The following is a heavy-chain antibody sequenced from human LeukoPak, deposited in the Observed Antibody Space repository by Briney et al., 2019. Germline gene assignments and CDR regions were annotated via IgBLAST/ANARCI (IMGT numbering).Heavy chain of an antibody. CDR1: SGSISSSNW. D-gene: IGHD4-17*01. V-gene: IGHV4-4*02. J-gene: IGHJ4*02. CDR3: ASLTLRGYADYAGGDY. Sequence: PSGTLSLTCAVSSGSISSSNWGSWVRQPPGKGLECIGEIYHSGSTNYNPSLKSRVTISVDKSKNQFSLKLSSVTAADTAVYYCASLTLRGYADYAGGDYWGQGTLVTVSS. CDR2: IYHSGST.